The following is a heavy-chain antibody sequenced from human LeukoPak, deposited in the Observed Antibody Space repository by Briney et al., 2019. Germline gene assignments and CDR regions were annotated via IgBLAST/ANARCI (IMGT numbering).Heavy chain of an antibody. J-gene: IGHJ4*02. CDR3: ARESSWGFKFDY. Sequence: ASETLSLTCTVSGGSISSYYWSWIRQPAGKGLEWIGRIFTSGSTNYNPSLKSRVTMSVDTSKNQFSLKLSSVTAADTAVYYCARESSWGFKFDYRGQGTLVTVSS. D-gene: IGHD3-16*01. V-gene: IGHV4-4*07. CDR1: GGSISSYY. CDR2: IFTSGST.